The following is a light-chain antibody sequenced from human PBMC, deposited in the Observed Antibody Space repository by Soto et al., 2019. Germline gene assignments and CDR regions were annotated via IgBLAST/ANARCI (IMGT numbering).Light chain of an antibody. V-gene: IGLV4-69*01. Sequence: QPVLTQSPSASASLGASVKLTCTLSSGHSSYAIAWHQQQPEKGPRYLMKLNSDGSHSKGDGIPDRFSGSSSGAERYLTISSLQSEDEADYYCQTWGTGTWVFVGGTKLTVL. J-gene: IGLJ3*02. CDR2: LNSDGSH. CDR1: SGHSSYA. CDR3: QTWGTGTWV.